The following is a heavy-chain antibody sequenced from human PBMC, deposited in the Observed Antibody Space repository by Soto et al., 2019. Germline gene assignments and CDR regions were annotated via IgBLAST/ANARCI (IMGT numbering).Heavy chain of an antibody. CDR1: GFTFSSYA. Sequence: GGSLRLSCAASGFTFSSYAMSWVLQAPGKGLEWVSAISGSGGSTYYADSVKGLFTISRDNSKNTMYLQMNSLRAEDTAVYYCAKNVRLGELSFPKWGQGTLVTVSS. CDR3: AKNVRLGELSFPK. J-gene: IGHJ4*02. CDR2: ISGSGGST. V-gene: IGHV3-23*01. D-gene: IGHD3-16*02.